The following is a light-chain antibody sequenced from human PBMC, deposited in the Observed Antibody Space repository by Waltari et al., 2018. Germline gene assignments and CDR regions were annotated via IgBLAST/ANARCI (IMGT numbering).Light chain of an antibody. V-gene: IGKV3-20*01. Sequence: EIVLTPSPGTLSLSLGERATLSCRASQSISSSYLAWYQQKSGQAPRLLIYGASSRATGIPDRISGGGSGTDFTLTISRLEPEDFAVYFCQQYASPPLTFGGGTKVEIK. CDR1: QSISSSY. J-gene: IGKJ4*01. CDR3: QQYASPPLT. CDR2: GAS.